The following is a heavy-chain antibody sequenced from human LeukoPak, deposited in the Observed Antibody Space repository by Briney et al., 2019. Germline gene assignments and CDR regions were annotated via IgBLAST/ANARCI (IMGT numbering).Heavy chain of an antibody. J-gene: IGHJ2*01. CDR2: INTDGSTT. CDR3: ARVNTGNWYFDL. CDR1: GFTFSRYW. Sequence: GGSLRLSCAASGFTFSRYWMHWVRQAPGKGLVWVSRINTDGSTTSYADSVRGRFTISRDNAENTVYLQMNSLGAEDTALYFCARVNTGNWYFDLWGRGTLVTVSS. V-gene: IGHV3-74*01. D-gene: IGHD3-10*01.